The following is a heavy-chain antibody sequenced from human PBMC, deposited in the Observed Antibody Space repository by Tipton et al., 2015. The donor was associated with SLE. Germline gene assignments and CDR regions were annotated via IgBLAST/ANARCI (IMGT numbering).Heavy chain of an antibody. Sequence: TLSLTCAVYGGSLGGQYWSWIRQSPGKGLGCIGRISTSGSTNYSPSLKSRVTISVDTSKNQFSLKLISVTAADTAVYYCARQSGGMPWYFDLWGRGTLVTVSS. V-gene: IGHV4-59*10. CDR3: ARQSGGMPWYFDL. J-gene: IGHJ2*01. D-gene: IGHD3-3*01. CDR2: ISTSGST. CDR1: GGSLGGQY.